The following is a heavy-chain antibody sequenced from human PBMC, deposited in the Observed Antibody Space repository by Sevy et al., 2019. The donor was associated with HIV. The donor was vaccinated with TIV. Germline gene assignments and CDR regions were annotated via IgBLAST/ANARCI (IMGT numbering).Heavy chain of an antibody. J-gene: IGHJ5*02. D-gene: IGHD6-13*01. CDR2: ISAYNGNT. CDR1: GYTFTSYG. CDR3: ARDGGIAAADPNWDWFDP. Sequence: ASVKVSCKASGYTFTSYGISWVRQAPGQGLEWMGWISAYNGNTNYAQKLQGRVTMTTDTSTSTAYMELRSLRSDDMAVYYCARDGGIAAADPNWDWFDPWGQGTLVTVSS. V-gene: IGHV1-18*03.